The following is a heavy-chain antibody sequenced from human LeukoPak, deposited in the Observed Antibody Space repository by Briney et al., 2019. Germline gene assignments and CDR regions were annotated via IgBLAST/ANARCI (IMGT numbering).Heavy chain of an antibody. D-gene: IGHD2-2*01. CDR2: IYYSGST. CDR1: GGSISSGDYY. V-gene: IGHV4-30-4*01. J-gene: IGHJ4*02. CDR3: ARAPPGCSSTSCYATRFDY. Sequence: SETLPLTCTVSGGSISSGDYYWSWIRQPPGKGLEWIGYIYYSGSTYYNPSLKSRVTISVDTSKNQFSLKLSSVTAADTAVYYCARAPPGCSSTSCYATRFDYWGQGTLVTVSS.